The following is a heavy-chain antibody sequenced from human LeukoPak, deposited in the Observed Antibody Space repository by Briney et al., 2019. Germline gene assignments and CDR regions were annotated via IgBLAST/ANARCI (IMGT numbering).Heavy chain of an antibody. CDR1: GYSFTSYW. J-gene: IGHJ4*02. CDR3: ARHTYNNGWWGGDY. V-gene: IGHV5-51*01. Sequence: GESLKISRKGSGYSFTSYWIGWVRQMPGKGLERMGIIYPGDSDTRYSPSFQGHVTISADKSISTAYLQWSSLKASDTAMYYCARHTYNNGWWGGDYWGQGTLVTVSS. CDR2: IYPGDSDT. D-gene: IGHD6-19*01.